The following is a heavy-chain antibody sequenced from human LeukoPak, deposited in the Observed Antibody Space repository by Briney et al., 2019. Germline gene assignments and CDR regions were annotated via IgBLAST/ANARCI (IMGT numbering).Heavy chain of an antibody. Sequence: GGSLRLSCADSGFTFSNYSMNWVRQAPGKGLEWVSYISSSSSTIYYADSVKSRFTISRDNAKNSLYLQMNSLRAEDTAVYYCARQTGSGLFILPGGQGTLVTVSS. D-gene: IGHD3/OR15-3a*01. V-gene: IGHV3-48*01. CDR1: GFTFSNYS. CDR2: ISSSSSTI. CDR3: ARQTGSGLFILP. J-gene: IGHJ4*02.